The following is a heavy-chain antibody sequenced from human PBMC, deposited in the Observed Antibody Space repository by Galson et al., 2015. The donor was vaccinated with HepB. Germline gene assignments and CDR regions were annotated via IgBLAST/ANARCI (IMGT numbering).Heavy chain of an antibody. V-gene: IGHV3-30*04. Sequence: SLRLSCAASGFTFSSYAMHWVRQAPGKGLEWVAVISYDGSNKYYADSVKGRFTISRDNSKNTLYLQMNSLRAEDTAVYYCATEEYSSGWFDYWGQGTLVTVSS. CDR1: GFTFSSYA. CDR2: ISYDGSNK. J-gene: IGHJ4*02. D-gene: IGHD6-19*01. CDR3: ATEEYSSGWFDY.